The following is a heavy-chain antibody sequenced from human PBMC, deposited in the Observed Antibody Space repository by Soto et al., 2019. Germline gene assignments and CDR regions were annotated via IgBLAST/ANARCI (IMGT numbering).Heavy chain of an antibody. CDR2: INHSGST. CDR1: GGSFSGYY. Sequence: PSETLSLTCAVYGGSFSGYYWSWIRQPPGKGLEWIGEINHSGSTNYNPSLKSRVTISVDTSKNQFSLKLSSVTAADTAVYYCARGPRRYDILTGYYIPPHFDYWGQGTLVTVSS. D-gene: IGHD3-9*01. CDR3: ARGPRRYDILTGYYIPPHFDY. V-gene: IGHV4-34*01. J-gene: IGHJ4*02.